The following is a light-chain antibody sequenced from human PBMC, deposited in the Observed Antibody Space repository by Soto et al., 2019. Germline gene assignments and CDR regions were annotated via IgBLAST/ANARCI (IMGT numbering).Light chain of an antibody. Sequence: ELGLTQSPATLASSPGERATLCCRASQTVNSRLAWYQHKPGQAPRLLIYHTSNRATGIPARFSGSGSGTDFTLTISRLEPEDFAVYYCQQYGSSLRTFGQGTKVDIK. V-gene: IGKV3-11*01. CDR1: QTVNSR. CDR3: QQYGSSLRT. CDR2: HTS. J-gene: IGKJ1*01.